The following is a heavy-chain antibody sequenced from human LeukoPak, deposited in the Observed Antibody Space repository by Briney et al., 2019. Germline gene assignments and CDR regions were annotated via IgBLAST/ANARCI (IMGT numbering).Heavy chain of an antibody. V-gene: IGHV4-59*01. CDR2: IYYSGST. CDR1: GGSISSDY. D-gene: IGHD4-17*01. Sequence: SETLSLTCTVSGGSISSDYWSWIRQPPGKGLEWIGYIYYSGSTNYNPSLKSRVTISVDTSKNQFSLKLSSVTAADTAVYYCARVYGDRPDGIDYWGQGTLVTVSS. J-gene: IGHJ4*02. CDR3: ARVYGDRPDGIDY.